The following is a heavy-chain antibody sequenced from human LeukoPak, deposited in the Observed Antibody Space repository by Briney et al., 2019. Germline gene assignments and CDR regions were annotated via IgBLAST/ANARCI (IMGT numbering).Heavy chain of an antibody. CDR1: GFTFSSYG. D-gene: IGHD6-13*01. V-gene: IGHV3-33*01. Sequence: GGSLRLSCAASGFTFSSYGMHWVRQAPGKGLEWVAVIWYDGSNKYYADSVKGRFTISRDNSKNTLYLQMNGLRGEDTAVYYCAREIPQQLVAMDVWGQGTTVTVSS. CDR2: IWYDGSNK. CDR3: AREIPQQLVAMDV. J-gene: IGHJ6*02.